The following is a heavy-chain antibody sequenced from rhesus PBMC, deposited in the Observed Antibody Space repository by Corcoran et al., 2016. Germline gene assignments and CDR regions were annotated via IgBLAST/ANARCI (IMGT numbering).Heavy chain of an antibody. CDR3: ASEDPGIAAWGCFDV. J-gene: IGHJ5-1*01. V-gene: IGHV4S14*01. CDR2: IYGSGGSN. D-gene: IGHD6-13*01. Sequence: QVQLQESGPGLVKPSETLSLTCAVSGGSISGYYYWSWIRQPPGKGLEWIGSIYGSGGSNYLNPSLKSRVTLSVDTSKNQFSLKLSSGTAADTAVYYCASEDPGIAAWGCFDVWGPGVLVTVSS. CDR1: GGSISGYYY.